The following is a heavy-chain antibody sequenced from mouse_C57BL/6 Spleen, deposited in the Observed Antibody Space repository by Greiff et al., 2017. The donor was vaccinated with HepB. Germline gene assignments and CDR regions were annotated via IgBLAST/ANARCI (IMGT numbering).Heavy chain of an antibody. D-gene: IGHD2-4*01. J-gene: IGHJ3*01. Sequence: VKLMESGAELVRPGTSVKMSCKASGYTFTNYWIGWAKQRPGHGLEWIGDIYPGGGYTNYNEKFKGKATLTADKSSSTAYMQFSSLTSEDSAIYYCARKDGDYDGFAYWGQGTLVTVSA. V-gene: IGHV1-63*01. CDR1: GYTFTNYW. CDR3: ARKDGDYDGFAY. CDR2: IYPGGGYT.